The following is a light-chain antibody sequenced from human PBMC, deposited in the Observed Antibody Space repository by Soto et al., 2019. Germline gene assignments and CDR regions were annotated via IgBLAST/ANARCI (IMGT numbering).Light chain of an antibody. J-gene: IGKJ5*01. CDR3: QQYGSPPIT. CDR1: QSVSSSY. V-gene: IGKV3-20*01. CDR2: GAS. Sequence: IGLAQSPGTLSLSPGERATLSCRASQSVSSSYLAWYQQKPGQAPRLLIYGASSRATGIPDRFSGSGSGTDFTLTISRLEPEDFAVYYCQQYGSPPITFAQGPRLEIK.